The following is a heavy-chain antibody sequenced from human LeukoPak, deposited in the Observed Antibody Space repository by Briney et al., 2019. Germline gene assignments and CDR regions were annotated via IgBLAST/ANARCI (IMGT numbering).Heavy chain of an antibody. V-gene: IGHV3-33*01. Sequence: PGGSLRLSCAASGFTFSSYGMHWVRQAPGKGLEWVAVIWYDGSNKYYADSVKGRFTISRDNSKNTLYLQMNSPRAEDTAVYYCARGYSSSWGYGMDVWGQGTTVTVSS. CDR2: IWYDGSNK. D-gene: IGHD6-13*01. CDR1: GFTFSSYG. J-gene: IGHJ6*02. CDR3: ARGYSSSWGYGMDV.